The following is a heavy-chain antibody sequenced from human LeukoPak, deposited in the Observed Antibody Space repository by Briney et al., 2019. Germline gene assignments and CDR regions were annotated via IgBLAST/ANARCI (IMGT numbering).Heavy chain of an antibody. CDR2: TWYDGSNE. Sequence: GGSLRLSCTASGFTFSNYAMHWVRQAPGKGLEWVALTWYDGSNENYADSVKGRFTVSRDNSKNTLFLQMNNLRGEDTAVYYCAKRGGDASYFDNWGQGTLATVSS. CDR1: GFTFSNYA. D-gene: IGHD2-21*02. J-gene: IGHJ4*02. V-gene: IGHV3-33*06. CDR3: AKRGGDASYFDN.